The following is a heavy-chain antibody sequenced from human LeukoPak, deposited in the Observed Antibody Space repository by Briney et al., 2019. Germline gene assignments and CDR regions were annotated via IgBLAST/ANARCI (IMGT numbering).Heavy chain of an antibody. J-gene: IGHJ4*02. V-gene: IGHV3-30*18. D-gene: IGHD4-17*01. CDR3: AKGAYGARDLFDY. CDR1: GFTISDNG. Sequence: GGSLRLSCAASGFTISDNGMHWVRQAPGKGLEWVAVISYDGSNKYYADSVKGRFTISRDNSKNTLDLQINSLRAEDTAVYYCAKGAYGARDLFDYWGQGTLVTVS. CDR2: ISYDGSNK.